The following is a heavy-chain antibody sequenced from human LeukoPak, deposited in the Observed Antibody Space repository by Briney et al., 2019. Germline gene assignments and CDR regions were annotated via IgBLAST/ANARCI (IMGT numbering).Heavy chain of an antibody. CDR1: GYTFTGYY. CDR2: MNPNSGNT. J-gene: IGHJ6*03. D-gene: IGHD6-13*01. CDR3: ARASYFSSWTFYYYMDV. V-gene: IGHV1-8*03. Sequence: ASVKVSCKASGYTFTGYYMHWVRQAPGQGLEWMGWMNPNSGNTGYAQKFQGRVTITRNTSISTAYMELSSLRSEDTAVYYCARASYFSSWTFYYYMDVWGKGTTVTVSS.